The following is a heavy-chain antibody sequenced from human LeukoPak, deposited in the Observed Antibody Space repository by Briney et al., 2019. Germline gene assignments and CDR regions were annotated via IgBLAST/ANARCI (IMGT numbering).Heavy chain of an antibody. J-gene: IGHJ4*02. V-gene: IGHV4-30-4*01. D-gene: IGHD4-23*01. CDR3: ARDLLNEGNHLDY. CDR1: GVSISSGDYY. Sequence: PSETLSLTCTVSGVSISSGDYYWSWIRQPPGKGLEWIGYIFYSGSTYYSPSLKSRVTISVDTSNNQFSLKLSSVTAADTAVYYCARDLLNEGNHLDYWGQGTLVTVSS. CDR2: IFYSGST.